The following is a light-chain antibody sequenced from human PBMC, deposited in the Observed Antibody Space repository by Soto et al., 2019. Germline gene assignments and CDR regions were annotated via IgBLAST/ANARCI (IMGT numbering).Light chain of an antibody. CDR3: QQSDRPPYP. Sequence: DIQMTQSPSSLSASVGERVTITCRANQSISSYLNWYQLKPGKAPKLLIYAASTLQRGVPSRFSGSGSGTDVTLTSRSLQLDDVATYACQQSDRPPYPVGQGTKVDIK. CDR1: QSISSY. J-gene: IGKJ2*01. V-gene: IGKV1-39*01. CDR2: AAS.